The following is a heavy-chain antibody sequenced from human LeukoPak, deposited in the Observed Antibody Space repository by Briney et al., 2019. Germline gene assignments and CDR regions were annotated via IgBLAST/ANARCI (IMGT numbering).Heavy chain of an antibody. V-gene: IGHV4-59*01. CDR3: AREKASAGPHFEH. CDR1: GGSISTYY. D-gene: IGHD6-13*01. CDR2: NYNRGTT. Sequence: SETLSLTCFVSGGSISTYYWSWIRQPPGKGLQWIGYNYNRGTTAYNPSLKSRVTISVDRSKNQFSLSLTSVTAADTAFYYCAREKASAGPHFEHWGRGILVTVSS. J-gene: IGHJ4*02.